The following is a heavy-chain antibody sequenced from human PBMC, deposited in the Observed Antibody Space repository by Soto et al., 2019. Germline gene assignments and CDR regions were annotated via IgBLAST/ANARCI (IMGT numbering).Heavy chain of an antibody. V-gene: IGHV4-31*11. CDR1: GGSISSGGHY. J-gene: IGHJ5*02. CDR2: ISYSGTT. D-gene: IGHD6-19*01. CDR3: AAPHIGVAVPNWVDP. Sequence: QVQLQESGPGLVKPSQTLSLTCAVSGGSISSGGHYWSWIRQHPGKGLEFMGYISYSGTTYYNPSLKSRLSLLKDKSVNPFSLKLMAVTSADTAVYYCAAPHIGVAVPNWVDPWGQGTLVTVSS.